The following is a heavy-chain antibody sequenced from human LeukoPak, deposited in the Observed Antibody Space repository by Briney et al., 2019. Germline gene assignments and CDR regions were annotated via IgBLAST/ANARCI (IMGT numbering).Heavy chain of an antibody. CDR3: AKSPYYDILTGRYFDY. J-gene: IGHJ4*02. CDR1: GFTFTTYA. V-gene: IGHV3-23*01. D-gene: IGHD3-9*01. Sequence: GGSLRLSCAASGFTFTTYAMSWVRQVPGKGLEWVSGISGSAGTTYHADSVKGRFTISRDNSKNTLYLQMNSLRVEDMAVYYCAKSPYYDILTGRYFDYWGQGTLVTVSS. CDR2: ISGSAGTT.